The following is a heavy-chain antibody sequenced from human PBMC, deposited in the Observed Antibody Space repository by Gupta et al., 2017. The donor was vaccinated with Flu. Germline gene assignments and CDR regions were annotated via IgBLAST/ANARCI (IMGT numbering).Heavy chain of an antibody. CDR2: IFANGSA. CDR3: ARSYTYGFTSGGIDY. V-gene: IGHV4-61*03. Sequence: WSWIRQPPGKGLEWIGYIFANGSADYNPSLKSRSAISGDASKNLFSLRLSSVTAADTAVYFCARSYTYGFTSGGIDYWGQGALVTVSP. D-gene: IGHD3-10*01. J-gene: IGHJ4*02.